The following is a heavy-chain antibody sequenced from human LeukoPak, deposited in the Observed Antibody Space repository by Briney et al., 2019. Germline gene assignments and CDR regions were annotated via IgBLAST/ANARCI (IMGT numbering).Heavy chain of an antibody. CDR3: AREAITMLVPNRAFDI. CDR2: VSSSTSTI. CDR1: GFTFSSYS. J-gene: IGHJ3*02. V-gene: IGHV3-48*01. D-gene: IGHD3-22*01. Sequence: GGSLRLSGAASGFTFSSYSMNGVRQAPGKGREWVSYVSSSTSTIYYADSVKGRFTISRANAKNSPFPQMNSPRAEDTAVYYCAREAITMLVPNRAFDIWGQGTMVTVSS.